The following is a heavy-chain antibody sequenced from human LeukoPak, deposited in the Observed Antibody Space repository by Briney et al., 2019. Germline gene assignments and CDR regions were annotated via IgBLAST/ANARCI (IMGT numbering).Heavy chain of an antibody. CDR3: VKIGSNWYYFDY. J-gene: IGHJ4*02. CDR2: IGTAGDT. Sequence: GGSLRLSCAASGFTFSTYYMHWVRQPTGKGLEWVSTIGTAGDTYYPASVKDRFTISRDNSKNKLYLQMNGLSAEETAVYYGVKIGSNWYYFDYWGQGTLVTVSS. V-gene: IGHV3-13*04. D-gene: IGHD6-13*01. CDR1: GFTFSTYY.